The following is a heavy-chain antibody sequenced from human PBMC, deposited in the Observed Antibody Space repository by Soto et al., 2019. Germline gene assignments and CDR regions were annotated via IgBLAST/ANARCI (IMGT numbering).Heavy chain of an antibody. V-gene: IGHV3-23*01. CDR2: ISGSGGRS. D-gene: IGHD3-16*01. J-gene: IGHJ4*02. CDR3: AKAYFVWSSEQPYYFDY. CDR1: GFTFSNYA. Sequence: EVQLLDSGGGLVQPGGSLRLSCAASGFTFSNYAMTWVRQGPGKGLEWVSGISGSGGRSYYADSVKGRFTISRDNSKSTLYLQMNGQRAEDTAIYYCAKAYFVWSSEQPYYFDYWDQGTLVTVSS.